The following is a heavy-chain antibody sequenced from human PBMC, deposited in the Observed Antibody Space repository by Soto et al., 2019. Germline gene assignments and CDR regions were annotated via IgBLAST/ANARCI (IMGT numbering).Heavy chain of an antibody. CDR1: GFTFNSYA. J-gene: IGHJ6*02. CDR2: ISYEGNTK. D-gene: IGHD6-6*01. CDR3: ARVYGCKQLASSYSDMDV. V-gene: IGHV3-30-3*01. Sequence: QVQLAESGGGVVQPGRSLRLSCAASGFTFNSYAMHWVRRAPGKGLEWVAVISYEGNTKYYADSVKGRFTISRDNSKNTLFLQMSSLGTEDTAVYYCARVYGCKQLASSYSDMDVWGQGTTVTVSS.